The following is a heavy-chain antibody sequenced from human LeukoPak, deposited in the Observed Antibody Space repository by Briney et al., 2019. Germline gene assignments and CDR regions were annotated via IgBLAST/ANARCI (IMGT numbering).Heavy chain of an antibody. CDR3: ARDFENYGGNAFDY. CDR1: EFTFRTYA. CDR2: IWYDGSNK. D-gene: IGHD4-23*01. Sequence: PGGSLRLSCEASEFTFRTYAMHWVRQAPGKGLEWVAVIWYDGSNKYYADSVKGRFTISRDNSKNTLYLQMNSLRAEDTAVYYCARDFENYGGNAFDYWGQGTLVTVSS. V-gene: IGHV3-33*08. J-gene: IGHJ4*02.